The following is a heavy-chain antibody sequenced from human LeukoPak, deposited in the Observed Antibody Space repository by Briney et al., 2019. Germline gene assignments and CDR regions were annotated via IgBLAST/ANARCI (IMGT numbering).Heavy chain of an antibody. D-gene: IGHD3-3*01. J-gene: IGHJ6*02. V-gene: IGHV2-26*01. Sequence: GSGPTLVNPTETLTLTCTVSGFSLSNARMGVSWIRQPPGKALEWLAHIFSNDEKSYSTSLKSRLTISKDTSKSQVVLTMTNVDPVDTATYYCARIRQDYDFWSGDYYYHGMDVWGQGTTVTVSS. CDR1: GFSLSNARMG. CDR3: ARIRQDYDFWSGDYYYHGMDV. CDR2: IFSNDEK.